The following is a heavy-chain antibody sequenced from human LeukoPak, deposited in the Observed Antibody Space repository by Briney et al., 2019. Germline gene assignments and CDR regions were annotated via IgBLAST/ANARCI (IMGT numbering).Heavy chain of an antibody. D-gene: IGHD6-13*01. V-gene: IGHV1-69*13. CDR3: ASRGADSSSWSHYYYYYYMDV. CDR1: GGTFSSYA. Sequence: EASVKVSCKASGGTFSSYAISWVRQAPGQGLEWMGGIIPIFGTANYAQKFQGRVTITADESTSTAYMELSSLRSEDTAVYYCASRGADSSSWSHYYYYYYMDVWGKGTTVTVSS. J-gene: IGHJ6*03. CDR2: IIPIFGTA.